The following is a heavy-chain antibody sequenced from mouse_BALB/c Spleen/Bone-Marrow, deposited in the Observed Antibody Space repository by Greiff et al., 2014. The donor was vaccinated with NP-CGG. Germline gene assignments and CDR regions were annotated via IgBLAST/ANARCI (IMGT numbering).Heavy chain of an antibody. Sequence: VKLMESGPGLVAPSQSLSITCTVSGFSLTSYGVHWVRQPPGKGLEWLGVIWAGGSTNYNSALMSRLSISKDNPKSQVFLKMNSLQTDDTAMYYCARVGYRYDGYAMDYWGQGTSVTVSS. CDR3: ARVGYRYDGYAMDY. D-gene: IGHD2-14*01. J-gene: IGHJ4*01. CDR1: GFSLTSYG. V-gene: IGHV2-9*02. CDR2: IWAGGST.